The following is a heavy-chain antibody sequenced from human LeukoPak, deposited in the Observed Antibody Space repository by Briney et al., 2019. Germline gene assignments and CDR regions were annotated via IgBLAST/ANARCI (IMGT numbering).Heavy chain of an antibody. Sequence: GGSLRLSCAASGFTFSSYWMHWVRQAPGKGLVWVSRINSDGSSTSYADSVKGRFTISRDNAKNTLYLQVNSLRAEDTAVYYCARWGSTASNWFDPWGQGTLVTVSS. V-gene: IGHV3-74*01. CDR3: ARWGSTASNWFDP. CDR1: GFTFSSYW. D-gene: IGHD2/OR15-2a*01. J-gene: IGHJ5*02. CDR2: INSDGSST.